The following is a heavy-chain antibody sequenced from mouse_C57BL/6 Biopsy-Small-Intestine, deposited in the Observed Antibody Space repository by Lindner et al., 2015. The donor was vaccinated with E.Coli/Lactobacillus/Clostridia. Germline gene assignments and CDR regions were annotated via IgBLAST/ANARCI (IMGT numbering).Heavy chain of an antibody. CDR1: GYTFTDLS. Sequence: SVKVSCKVSGYTFTDLSIHWVRQAPGKGLEWMGGFDREDGETLYAQKFQGRVIMTEDTFTDTAYMELSSLGSEDTAVYYCATDRPDVYSNYPHYYMDVWGKGTTVTVSS. D-gene: IGHD2-5*01. J-gene: IGHJ1*03. CDR2: FDREDGET. V-gene: IGHV1-83*01. CDR3: ATDRPDVYSNYPHYYMDV.